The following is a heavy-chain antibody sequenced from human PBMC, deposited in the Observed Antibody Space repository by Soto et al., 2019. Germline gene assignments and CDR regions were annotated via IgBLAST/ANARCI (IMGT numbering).Heavy chain of an antibody. D-gene: IGHD2-15*01. CDR3: ASVVATDFDY. J-gene: IGHJ4*02. CDR1: GFTFSSYW. Sequence: GASLSLSSASSGFTFSSYWMSWVRQAPVKGPEWVANIKQDVSENYYVDSVKGRVTISRDNAKNSLYLQMNSLRAEDTAVYYCASVVATDFDYWGQGTLVTVSS. CDR2: IKQDVSEN. V-gene: IGHV3-7*01.